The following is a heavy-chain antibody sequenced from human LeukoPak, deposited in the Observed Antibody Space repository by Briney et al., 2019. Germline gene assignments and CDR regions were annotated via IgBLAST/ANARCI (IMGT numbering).Heavy chain of an antibody. CDR2: ISSSSYI. CDR1: GFTFSSYS. V-gene: IGHV3-21*01. J-gene: IGHJ4*02. D-gene: IGHD3-9*01. CDR3: ARHPFDWLSVDY. Sequence: GGSLRLSCAASGFTFSSYSMNWVRQAPGKGLEWVSSISSSSYIYYADSVKGRFTISRDNAKNSLYLQMNSLRAEDTAVYYCARHPFDWLSVDYWGQGTLVTVSS.